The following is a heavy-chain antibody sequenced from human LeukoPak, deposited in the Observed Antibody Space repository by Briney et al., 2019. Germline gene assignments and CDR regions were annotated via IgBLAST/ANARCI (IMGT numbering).Heavy chain of an antibody. CDR2: IYYSGNT. Sequence: EASETLSLTCSVSGGSISSSNYYWGWIRQPPGKGLEWIGNIYYSGNTYYSPSLKSRLTISVDTSKNQFSLKLSSVTAADTAVYYCARLSSSWYQDWYFDLWGRGTLVTVSS. V-gene: IGHV4-39*07. D-gene: IGHD6-13*01. J-gene: IGHJ2*01. CDR1: GGSISSSNYY. CDR3: ARLSSSWYQDWYFDL.